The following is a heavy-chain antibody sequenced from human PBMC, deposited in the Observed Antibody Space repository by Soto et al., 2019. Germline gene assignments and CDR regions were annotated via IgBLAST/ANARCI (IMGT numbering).Heavy chain of an antibody. J-gene: IGHJ4*02. CDR3: ARTSWFDNSSSDY. CDR1: GDSVNSDNYY. CDR2: IYSSGST. Sequence: SDTLYLTCTVSGDSVNSDNYYWTWIRQPPGKGLEWIGYIYSSGSTHYNPSLKSRLFISLDTSKNQFSLKLSSATAADTAVYYCARTSWFDNSSSDYWGQGALVTVSS. D-gene: IGHD3-22*01. V-gene: IGHV4-30-4*02.